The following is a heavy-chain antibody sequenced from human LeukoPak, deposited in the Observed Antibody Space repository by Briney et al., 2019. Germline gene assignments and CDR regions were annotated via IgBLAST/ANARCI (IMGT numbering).Heavy chain of an antibody. Sequence: SETLSLTCTVSGGSISSYYWSWIRQPPGKGLEWIGYIYYSGSTNYNPSLKSRVTISVDTSKNQFSLKLSSVTAADTAVYYCARRDDFPYNWFDPWGQGTLVTVSS. J-gene: IGHJ5*02. CDR1: GGSISSYY. D-gene: IGHD2-21*02. CDR3: ARRDDFPYNWFDP. V-gene: IGHV4-59*01. CDR2: IYYSGST.